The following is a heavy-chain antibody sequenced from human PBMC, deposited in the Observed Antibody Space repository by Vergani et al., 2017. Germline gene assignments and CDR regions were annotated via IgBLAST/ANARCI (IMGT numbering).Heavy chain of an antibody. CDR2: IIPLFGTA. D-gene: IGHD4-17*01. CDR1: GGTFSSYA. J-gene: IGHJ4*02. V-gene: IGHV1-69*06. CDR3: ARANPEDYGDYAMGDY. Sequence: QVQLVQSGAEVKKPGSSVKVSCKASGGTFSSYAISWVRQAPGQGLEWMGGIIPLFGTANYAQKFQGRVTITADKSTSTAYMELSSLRSEDTAVYYCARANPEDYGDYAMGDYWGQGTLVTVSS.